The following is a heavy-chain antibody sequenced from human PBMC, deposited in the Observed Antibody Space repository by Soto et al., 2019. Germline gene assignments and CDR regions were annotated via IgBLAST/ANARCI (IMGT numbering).Heavy chain of an antibody. D-gene: IGHD3-10*01. V-gene: IGHV3-33*01. CDR2: IWYDGSNK. CDR1: GFTFSSYC. J-gene: IGHJ6*02. CDR3: ARDGRWFGELIYGMDV. Sequence: GGSLRLSCAASGFTFSSYCMRWVRQAPGKGLEWVTVIWYDGSNKYYADSVKGRFTISRDNSKNTLYLQMNSLRAEDTAVYYCARDGRWFGELIYGMDVWGQGT.